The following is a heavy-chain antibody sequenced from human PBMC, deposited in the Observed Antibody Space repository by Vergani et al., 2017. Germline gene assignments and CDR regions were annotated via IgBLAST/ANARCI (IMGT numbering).Heavy chain of an antibody. V-gene: IGHV1-24*01. J-gene: IGHJ6*03. CDR1: GYTLTELS. CDR2: FDPEDGET. Sequence: QVQLVQSGAEVKKPGASVKVSCKVSGYTLTELSMHWVRQAPGKGLEWMGGFDPEDGETIYAQKFQGRVTMTEDTSTDTAYMELSSLRSEDTAVYYCATLKYYDFWSGYFRRSYYMDVWGKGTTVTVSS. D-gene: IGHD3-3*01. CDR3: ATLKYYDFWSGYFRRSYYMDV.